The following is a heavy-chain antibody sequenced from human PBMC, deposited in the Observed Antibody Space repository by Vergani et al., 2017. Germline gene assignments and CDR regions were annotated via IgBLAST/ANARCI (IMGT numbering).Heavy chain of an antibody. CDR1: GAPISYWC. J-gene: IGHJ4*02. D-gene: IGHD7-27*01. V-gene: IGHV4-4*07. CDR2: LCPSGST. Sequence: QVQMQESGPGLVKTSETLSLTCSASGAPISYWCWSWLRQPAGKGLEWIGRLCPSGSTNYKPSLKSRVTMSIDTSKNQFSLKLTSVTAADTAVYYCATGAGPFYIWGQGTLVTVSS. CDR3: ATGAGPFYI.